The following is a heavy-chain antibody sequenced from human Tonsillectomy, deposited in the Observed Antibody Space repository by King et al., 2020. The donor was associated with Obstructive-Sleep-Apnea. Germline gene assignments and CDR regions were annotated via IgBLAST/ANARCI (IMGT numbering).Heavy chain of an antibody. V-gene: IGHV3-23*01. Sequence: VQLLESGGGLVQPGGSLRLSFAVSGCTFRSYAMNCVRQAPGQGLEWVSTLSGSGGSTIYADSVKVRFTISRDNSKKTLYLQINSLRVEDTAEYYCAKVSRDGGIVEVPTAKEYYYYYYDLDVWGQGTTVTVSS. D-gene: IGHD2-2*01. CDR1: GCTFRSYA. CDR3: AKVSRDGGIVEVPTAKEYYYYYYDLDV. CDR2: LSGSGGST. J-gene: IGHJ6*02.